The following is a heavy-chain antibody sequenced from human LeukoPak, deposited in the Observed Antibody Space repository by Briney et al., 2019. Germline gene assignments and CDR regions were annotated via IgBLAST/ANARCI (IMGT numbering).Heavy chain of an antibody. CDR1: GFTFRSYG. CDR2: IWYDGSNK. CDR3: ARVYYYDSSGYSLDY. D-gene: IGHD3-22*01. Sequence: GGSLRLSCAASGFTFRSYGMPWVRQAPGKGVEWVAVIWYDGSNKYYADSVKGRFTISRDNSKNTLYLQMNSLRAEDTAVYYCARVYYYDSSGYSLDYWGQGTLVTVSS. V-gene: IGHV3-33*01. J-gene: IGHJ4*02.